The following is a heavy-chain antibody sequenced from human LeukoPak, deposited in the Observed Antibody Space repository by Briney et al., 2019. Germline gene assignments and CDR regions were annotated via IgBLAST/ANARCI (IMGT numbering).Heavy chain of an antibody. CDR1: GFNFGSYA. V-gene: IGHV3-23*01. CDR3: AKVVRTGNSMFDF. Sequence: QPGGSLRLSCAASGFNFGSYAMSWVRQAPGKGLEWVSGFSETNSGTYYADSVKGRFTISRDNSRNTLYLQMNSLGAEDTAEYFCAKVVRTGNSMFDFWGQGTLVTVSS. CDR2: FSETNSGT. D-gene: IGHD2/OR15-2a*01. J-gene: IGHJ4*02.